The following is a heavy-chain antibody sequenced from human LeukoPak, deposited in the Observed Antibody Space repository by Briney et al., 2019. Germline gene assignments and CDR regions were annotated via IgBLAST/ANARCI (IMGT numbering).Heavy chain of an antibody. Sequence: ASVKVSCKASGYTFTSYYMHWVRQAPGQGLEWMGCINPNNGTTNYVQKFQGRVTMTRDTSISTDYMELSRLRSDDTAVYYCARLGGARGSYWGQGTLVTVSS. D-gene: IGHD3-16*01. CDR2: INPNNGTT. CDR1: GYTFTSYY. J-gene: IGHJ4*02. V-gene: IGHV1-2*02. CDR3: ARLGGARGSY.